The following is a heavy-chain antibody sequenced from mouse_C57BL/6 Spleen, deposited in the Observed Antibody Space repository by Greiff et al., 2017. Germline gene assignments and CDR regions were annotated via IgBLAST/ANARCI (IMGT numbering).Heavy chain of an antibody. D-gene: IGHD2-1*01. CDR2: IDPSDSYT. CDR1: GYTFTSYW. V-gene: IGHV1-69*01. Sequence: QVQLQQPGAELVMPGASVKLSCKASGYTFTSYWMHWVKQRPGQGLEWIGEIDPSDSYTNYNQKFKGKSTLTVDKSSSTAYMQLSSLNSEDSAVYYCARGRNCLDYWGQGTTLTVSS. CDR3: ARGRNCLDY. J-gene: IGHJ2*01.